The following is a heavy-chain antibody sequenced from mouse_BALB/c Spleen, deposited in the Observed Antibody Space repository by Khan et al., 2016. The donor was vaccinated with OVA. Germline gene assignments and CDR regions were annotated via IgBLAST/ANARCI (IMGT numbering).Heavy chain of an antibody. Sequence: VQLKESGAELVKPGPSVKLSCTASGFNIKDTYMHWVKQRPEQGLEWIGRIDPANGNTKYDPKFQGMATITADTSSNTAYLQLSSLTSEDTAVYYCASIDAWGQGTTVTVSS. CDR1: GFNIKDTY. D-gene: IGHD2-12*01. V-gene: IGHV14-3*02. J-gene: IGHJ2*01. CDR3: ASIDA. CDR2: IDPANGNT.